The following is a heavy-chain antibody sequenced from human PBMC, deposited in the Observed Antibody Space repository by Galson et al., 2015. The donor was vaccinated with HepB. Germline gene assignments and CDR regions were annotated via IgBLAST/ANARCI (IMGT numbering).Heavy chain of an antibody. CDR2: ISAYNGNT. D-gene: IGHD2-21*02. V-gene: IGHV1-18*01. CDR3: ARGGLAYCGGDCYSDAFDI. CDR1: GYTFTSYG. J-gene: IGHJ3*02. Sequence: SVKVSCKASGYTFTSYGISWVRQAPGQGLEWMGWISAYNGNTNYAQKLQGRVTMTTDTSTSTAYMELRSLRSDDTAVYYCARGGLAYCGGDCYSDAFDIWGQGTMVTVSS.